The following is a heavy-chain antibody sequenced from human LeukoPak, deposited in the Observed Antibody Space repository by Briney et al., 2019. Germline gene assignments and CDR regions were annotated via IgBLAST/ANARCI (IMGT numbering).Heavy chain of an antibody. V-gene: IGHV3-30*18. J-gene: IGHJ4*02. CDR1: GFTFSSYA. D-gene: IGHD1-26*01. CDR3: AKDPSWEY. Sequence: GGSLRLSCAASGFTFSSYAMHWVRQAPGKGLEWVAVILYGGSNKYYADSVKGRFTISRDTSKNTLYLQMNSLRAEDTAVYYCAKDPSWEYWGQGTLVTVSS. CDR2: ILYGGSNK.